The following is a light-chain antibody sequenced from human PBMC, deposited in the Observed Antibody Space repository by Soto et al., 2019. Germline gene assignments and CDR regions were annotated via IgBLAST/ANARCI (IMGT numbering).Light chain of an antibody. Sequence: EMVLTQSPGTLSLSPGERATLSCRASQTVTNNYLAWYQQKPGQAPRLLIYGASTRATGIPDRFSGSGSGTDFTLTISRLEPDDFAVYYCQQYVRSPQFTFRPGTKVDIK. CDR2: GAS. V-gene: IGKV3-20*01. CDR1: QTVTNNY. J-gene: IGKJ3*01. CDR3: QQYVRSPQFT.